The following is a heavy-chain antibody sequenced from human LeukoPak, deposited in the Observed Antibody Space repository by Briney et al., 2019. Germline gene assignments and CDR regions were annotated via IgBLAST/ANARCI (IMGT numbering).Heavy chain of an antibody. CDR2: ISGSGGST. J-gene: IGHJ5*02. V-gene: IGHV3-23*01. CDR1: GFTFSSYA. Sequence: PGGSLRLSCAASGFTFSSYAMSWVRQAPGKGLEWVSAISGSGGSTYYADSVKGRFTISRDNSKNTLYLQMNSLRAEDTAVYYCAKGGRIYRSERGYNWFDPWGQGTLVTVSS. CDR3: AKGGRIYRSERGYNWFDP. D-gene: IGHD2-2*02.